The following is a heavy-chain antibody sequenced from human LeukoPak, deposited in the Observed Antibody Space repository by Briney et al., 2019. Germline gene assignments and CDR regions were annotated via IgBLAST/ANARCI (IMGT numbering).Heavy chain of an antibody. V-gene: IGHV3-48*01. J-gene: IGHJ4*02. Sequence: GGSLRLSCAASRFTFSSYSMNWVRQAPGKGLEGVSYISSSSSTIYYADSVKDRFTISRDNAKNSLYLQMNSLRAEDTAVYYCAREVVVVPAAPFDYWGQGTLVTVSS. CDR1: RFTFSSYS. CDR3: AREVVVVPAAPFDY. D-gene: IGHD2-2*01. CDR2: ISSSSSTI.